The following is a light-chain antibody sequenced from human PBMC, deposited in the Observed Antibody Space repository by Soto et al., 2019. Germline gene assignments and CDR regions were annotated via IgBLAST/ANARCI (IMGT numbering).Light chain of an antibody. Sequence: EIVLTQSPGTLSLSPGERATLSCRASLSVTSNYLAWYPQKPGQGPRLLMYGTSSRATGIPDRFSGSGSGTDFTLTISRLEAEDFAVYYCQQYDNSPRTCGQGTKVEIK. CDR3: QQYDNSPRT. CDR1: LSVTSNY. CDR2: GTS. J-gene: IGKJ1*01. V-gene: IGKV3-20*01.